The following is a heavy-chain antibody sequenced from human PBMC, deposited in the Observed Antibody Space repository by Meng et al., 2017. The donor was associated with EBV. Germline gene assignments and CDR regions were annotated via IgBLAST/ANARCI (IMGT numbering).Heavy chain of an antibody. CDR2: ISAYNGNT. CDR1: GYTFTSYG. Sequence: QFQLVQSGAEVKKPWASVKVSCKASGYTFTSYGISWVRQAPGQGLEWMGWISAYNGNTNYAQKLQGRVTMTTDTSTSTAYMELRSLRSDDTAVYYCARDGRLYDTPSPFDYWGQGTLVTVSS. V-gene: IGHV1-18*01. J-gene: IGHJ4*02. CDR3: ARDGRLYDTPSPFDY. D-gene: IGHD3-22*01.